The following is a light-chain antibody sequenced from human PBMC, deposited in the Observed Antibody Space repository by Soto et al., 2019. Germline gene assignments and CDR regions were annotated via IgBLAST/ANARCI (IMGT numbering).Light chain of an antibody. CDR3: QQYGSSPT. V-gene: IGKV3-20*01. J-gene: IGKJ1*01. Sequence: EIVLTQSPGTLSLSPGETATLSCRASQTVSTNSLAWYQRKPGQAPRLLIYSASIRATGIPDRFSGSGSGTDFTLTISRLEPEDFAVYFCQQYGSSPTFGQGSKVEIK. CDR1: QTVSTNS. CDR2: SAS.